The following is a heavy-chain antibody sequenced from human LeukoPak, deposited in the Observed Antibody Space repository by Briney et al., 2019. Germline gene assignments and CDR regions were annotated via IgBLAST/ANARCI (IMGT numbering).Heavy chain of an antibody. CDR3: ARGYYYDSSLPT. CDR1: GRSFSGHY. CDR2: INHSGST. D-gene: IGHD3-22*01. Sequence: SETLSLTCAVYGRSFSGHYWSWIRQPPGKGLEWIGEINHSGSTNYNPSLKSRVTISVDTSKNQFSLKLSSVTAADTAVYYCARGYYYDSSLPTWGQGTLVTVSS. J-gene: IGHJ5*02. V-gene: IGHV4-34*01.